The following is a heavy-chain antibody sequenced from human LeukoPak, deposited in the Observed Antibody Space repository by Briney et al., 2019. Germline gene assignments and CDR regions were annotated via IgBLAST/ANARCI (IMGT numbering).Heavy chain of an antibody. D-gene: IGHD3-10*02. Sequence: PGESLRLTCAASGFTFSSHAMSRVRQAPGKGLEWVSAISDSGDSTYYADFVKGRFTISRDDSKNTLYLQMNSLRAEDTAVYYCAKDSPVCSFWGQGTLVTVSS. CDR1: GFTFSSHA. J-gene: IGHJ4*02. CDR2: ISDSGDST. CDR3: AKDSPVCSF. V-gene: IGHV3-23*01.